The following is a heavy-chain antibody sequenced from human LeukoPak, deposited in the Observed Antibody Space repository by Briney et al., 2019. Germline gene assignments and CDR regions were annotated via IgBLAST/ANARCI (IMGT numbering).Heavy chain of an antibody. D-gene: IGHD1-26*01. Sequence: PSETLSLTRAVSGASISGSGYYLGWIRQSPGKGLEWIGNIYYTGNTYYNASLQSRVTISIDTSENQFSLRLNSVTAADTAMYYCVKSGGYGLIDYWGPGTLVTVSS. J-gene: IGHJ4*02. CDR3: VKSGGYGLIDY. CDR1: GASISGSGYY. CDR2: IYYTGNT. V-gene: IGHV4-39*01.